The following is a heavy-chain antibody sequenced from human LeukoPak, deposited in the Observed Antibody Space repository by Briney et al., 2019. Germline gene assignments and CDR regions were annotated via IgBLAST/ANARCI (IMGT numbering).Heavy chain of an antibody. J-gene: IGHJ4*02. V-gene: IGHV4-4*07. CDR2: IYTSGST. CDR3: ARYRGVGFYYFDY. Sequence: SETLSLTCTVSGDSISGYYWSWIRQPAGKGLERIGRIYTSGSTNYNPSLKSRVTVSLDTSKNQFSLKLSSVTAADTAVYYCARYRGVGFYYFDYWGQGTLVTVSS. D-gene: IGHD3-10*01. CDR1: GDSISGYY.